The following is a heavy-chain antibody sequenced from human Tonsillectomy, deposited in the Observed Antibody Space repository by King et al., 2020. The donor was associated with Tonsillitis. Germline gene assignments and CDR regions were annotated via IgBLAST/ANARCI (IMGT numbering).Heavy chain of an antibody. CDR1: GFTFSNAC. J-gene: IGHJ5*02. CDR3: NGWCGNVLERCFDL. V-gene: IGHV3-15*01. Sequence: VQLVESGGGLVKPGGSLRLSCAASGFTFSNACMSWVRQAPGKGLEWVGRLKSKTDAGSIDYAASVQGSITMSKANTKNTLNLQMNSLKTEDPCVYYCNGWCGNVLERCFDLWGQGTLVIVSS. D-gene: IGHD2-21*01. CDR2: LKSKTDAGSI.